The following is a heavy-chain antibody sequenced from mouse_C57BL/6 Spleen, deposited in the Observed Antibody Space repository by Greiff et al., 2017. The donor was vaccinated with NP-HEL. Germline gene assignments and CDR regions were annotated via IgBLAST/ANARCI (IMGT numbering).Heavy chain of an antibody. CDR2: IYPGGGYT. V-gene: IGHV1-63*01. CDR3: ARGLGRGAMDY. D-gene: IGHD4-1*01. CDR1: GYTFTNYW. Sequence: VQLQQSGAELVRPGTSVKMSCKASGYTFTNYWIGWAKQRPGHGLEWIGDIYPGGGYTNYNEKFKGKATLTAVKSSSTAYMQFSSLTSEDSAIYYCARGLGRGAMDYWGQGTSVTVSS. J-gene: IGHJ4*01.